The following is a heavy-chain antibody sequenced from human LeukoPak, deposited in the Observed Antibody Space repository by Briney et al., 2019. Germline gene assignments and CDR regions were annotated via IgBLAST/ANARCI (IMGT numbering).Heavy chain of an antibody. CDR2: INPNSGGT. J-gene: IGHJ5*02. Sequence: GASVKVSCKASGYTFTGHYTHWVRQAPGQGLEWMGWINPNSGGTNYAQKFQGRVTMTRDTSISTAYMELSRLRSDDTAVYYCARKSPWNIPLDPWGQGTLVTVSS. CDR3: ARKSPWNIPLDP. V-gene: IGHV1-2*02. CDR1: GYTFTGHY. D-gene: IGHD2/OR15-2a*01.